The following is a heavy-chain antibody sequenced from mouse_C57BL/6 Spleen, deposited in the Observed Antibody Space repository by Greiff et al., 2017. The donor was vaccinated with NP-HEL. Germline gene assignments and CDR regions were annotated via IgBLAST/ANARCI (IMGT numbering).Heavy chain of an antibody. V-gene: IGHV1-9*01. CDR3: ARSDLEDAMDY. CDR2: ILPGSGCT. J-gene: IGHJ4*01. CDR1: GYTFTGYW. Sequence: VQLQQSGAELMKPGASVKLSCKATGYTFTGYWIEWVKQRPGHGLEWIGEILPGSGCTNYNEKFKGKATFTADTSSNTAYMQLSSLTTEDSAIYYCARSDLEDAMDYWGQGTSVTVSS.